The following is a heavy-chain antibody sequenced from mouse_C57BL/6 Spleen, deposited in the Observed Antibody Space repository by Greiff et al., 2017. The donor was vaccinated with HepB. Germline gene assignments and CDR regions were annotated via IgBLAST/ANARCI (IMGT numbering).Heavy chain of an antibody. V-gene: IGHV3-1*02. CDR3: ARTARIKY. D-gene: IGHD1-2*01. CDR2: IRYSGST. CDR1: GYSITSGYG. J-gene: IGHJ2*01. Sequence: EVKLLESGPGLVKPSQSLSLTCTVTGYSITSGYGWNWIRQFPGNKLEWMGYIRYSGSTNYNPSLKSRISITRDTSKNQFFLQLNSVTTEDTATYDWARTARIKYWGQGTTLTVSS.